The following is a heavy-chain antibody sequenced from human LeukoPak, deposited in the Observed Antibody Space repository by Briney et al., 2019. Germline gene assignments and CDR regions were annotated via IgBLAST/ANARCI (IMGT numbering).Heavy chain of an antibody. J-gene: IGHJ5*02. V-gene: IGHV4-59*08. CDR2: IYYSGST. CDR1: GGSISSYY. D-gene: IGHD5-18*01. Sequence: SETLSLTCTVSGGSISSYYWSWIRQPPGKGLEWIGYIYYSGSTNHNPSLKSRVTISVDTSKNQFSLKLSSVTAADTAVYYCARGRGAGIQLWLRGWFDPWGQGTLVTVSS. CDR3: ARGRGAGIQLWLRGWFDP.